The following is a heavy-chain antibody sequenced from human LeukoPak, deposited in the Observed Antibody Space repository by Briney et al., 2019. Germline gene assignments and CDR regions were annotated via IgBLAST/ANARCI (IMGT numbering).Heavy chain of an antibody. V-gene: IGHV4-34*01. CDR1: GGSFSGYY. CDR3: ARGSPGATIDYYYYYMDV. D-gene: IGHD5-12*01. J-gene: IGHJ6*03. Sequence: SETLSLTCAVYGGSFSGYYWSWIRQPPGKGLEWIGEINHSGSTNYNPSLKSRVSISVDTSKNQFSLKLSSVTAADTAVYYCARGSPGATIDYYYYYMDVWGKGTTVTVSS. CDR2: INHSGST.